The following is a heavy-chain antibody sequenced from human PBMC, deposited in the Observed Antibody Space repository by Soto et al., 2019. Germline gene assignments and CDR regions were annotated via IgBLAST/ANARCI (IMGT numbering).Heavy chain of an antibody. V-gene: IGHV1-18*01. CDR1: GYSFTNYG. CDR2: ISAHNGNT. J-gene: IGHJ4*02. CDR3: ARDGYFDY. Sequence: QVQLVQSGAEVKKPGASVKVSCKSSGYSFTNYGIGWVRQAPGQGLEWMGWISAHNGNTNYAQKFQGRVTMTTDTSTSKAYMELRSRRSDDTAVYYCARDGYFDYWGRGTLFTVSS.